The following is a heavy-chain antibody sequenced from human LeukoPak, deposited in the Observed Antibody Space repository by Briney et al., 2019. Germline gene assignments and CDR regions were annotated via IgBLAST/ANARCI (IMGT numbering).Heavy chain of an antibody. CDR3: ARVPPYSGSYYYYGMDV. CDR1: GYTFTSYG. V-gene: IGHV1-18*01. CDR2: ISAYNGNT. D-gene: IGHD1-26*01. J-gene: IGHJ6*01. Sequence: GASVKVSCKASGYTFTSYGISWVRQAPGQGLEWMGWISAYNGNTNYAQKLQGRVTMTTDTSTSTAYMELRSLRSEDTAVYYCARVPPYSGSYYYYGMDVWGQGTTVTVSS.